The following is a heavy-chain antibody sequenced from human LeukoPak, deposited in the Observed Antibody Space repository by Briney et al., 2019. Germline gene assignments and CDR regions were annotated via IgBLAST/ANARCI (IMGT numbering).Heavy chain of an antibody. CDR3: ARFIAAAAQRVDY. CDR2: INHSGST. Sequence: EINHSGSTNYNPSLKSRVTISVDTSKNQFSLKLSSVTAADTAVYYCARFIAAAAQRVDYWGQGTLVTVSS. V-gene: IGHV4-34*01. J-gene: IGHJ4*02. D-gene: IGHD6-13*01.